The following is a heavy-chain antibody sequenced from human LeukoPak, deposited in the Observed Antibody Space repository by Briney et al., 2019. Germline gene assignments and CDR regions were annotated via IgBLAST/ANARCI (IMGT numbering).Heavy chain of an antibody. CDR1: GYTFTSYY. CDR3: ARERGDCGGDCYTLDY. V-gene: IGHV1-46*01. Sequence: RGASVKVSCKASGYTFTSYYMHWVRQAPGQGLEWMGIINPSGGSTSYAQKFQGRVTMTRDMSTSTVYMELSSLRSEDTAVYYCARERGDCGGDCYTLDYWGQGTLVTVSS. CDR2: INPSGGST. D-gene: IGHD2-21*02. J-gene: IGHJ4*02.